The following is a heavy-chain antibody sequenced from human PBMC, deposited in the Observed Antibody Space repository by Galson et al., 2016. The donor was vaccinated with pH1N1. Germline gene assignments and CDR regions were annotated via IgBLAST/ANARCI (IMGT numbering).Heavy chain of an antibody. D-gene: IGHD2-15*01. CDR1: GFTFSSYA. J-gene: IGHJ4*02. V-gene: IGHV3-23*01. CDR3: AKGSRGVVVVAATH. CDR2: TSDSGGST. Sequence: SLRLSCAASGFTFSSYALTWVRQAPGKGLEWVSGTSDSGGSTYYADSVKGRFTISRDNSKNTVYLQMNSLRAEDTAVYYCAKGSRGVVVVAATHWGQGTLVTVSS.